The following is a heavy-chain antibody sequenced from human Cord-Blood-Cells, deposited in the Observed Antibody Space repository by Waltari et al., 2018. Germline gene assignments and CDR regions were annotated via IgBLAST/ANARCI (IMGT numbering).Heavy chain of an antibody. V-gene: IGHV1-3*01. CDR1: GYTSTSSA. CDR3: ARAYNWNYFDY. Sequence: QVQLVQSGAEVKKPGASVKVSCKASGYTSTSSAMHWVRPAPGQRLEWMGWINAGNGNTKYSQKFQGRVTITRDTSASTAYMELSSLRSEDTAVYYCARAYNWNYFDYWGQGTLVTVSS. J-gene: IGHJ4*02. D-gene: IGHD1-20*01. CDR2: INAGNGNT.